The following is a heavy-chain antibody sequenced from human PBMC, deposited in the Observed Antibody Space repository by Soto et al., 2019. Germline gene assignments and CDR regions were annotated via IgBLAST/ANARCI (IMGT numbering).Heavy chain of an antibody. CDR3: AGKRELGYSYRQDGFDI. CDR1: GGCIRNYY. CDR2: KYYSGST. D-gene: IGHD5-18*01. V-gene: IGHV4-59*08. J-gene: IGHJ3*02. Sequence: PSETLSLTCSVSGGCIRNYYWSWIRQPPGKGLEWIAYKYYSGSTNYNPSLKSRVTISIDTSKNQFSLKLSSVTAADAAVYYCAGKRELGYSYRQDGFDILGQWTMVT.